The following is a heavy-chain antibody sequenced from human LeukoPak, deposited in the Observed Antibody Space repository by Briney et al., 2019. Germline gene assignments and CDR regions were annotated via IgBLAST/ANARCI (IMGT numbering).Heavy chain of an antibody. J-gene: IGHJ4*02. Sequence: ASVKVSCKASGYTFTSYAMHWVRQAPGQRLEWMGWINAGNGNTKYSQKFQGRVTITRDTSASTAYMELSSLRSEDTAVYYCARGITMIVVDPFDYWGQGTLVTVPS. CDR2: INAGNGNT. V-gene: IGHV1-3*01. D-gene: IGHD3-22*01. CDR3: ARGITMIVVDPFDY. CDR1: GYTFTSYA.